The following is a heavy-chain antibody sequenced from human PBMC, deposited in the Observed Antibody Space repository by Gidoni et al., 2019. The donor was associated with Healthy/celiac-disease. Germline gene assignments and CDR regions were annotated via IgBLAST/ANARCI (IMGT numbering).Heavy chain of an antibody. V-gene: IGHV3-30*18. Sequence: QVQLVESGGGVVQPGRSLRLSCAASGFTFSSYGMHWVRQAPGKGLEWVAVISYDGSNKYYADSVKGRFTISRDNSKNTLYLQMNSLRAEDTAVYYCAKDEGLGYFDYWGQGTLVTVSS. D-gene: IGHD3-16*01. CDR2: ISYDGSNK. J-gene: IGHJ4*02. CDR1: GFTFSSYG. CDR3: AKDEGLGYFDY.